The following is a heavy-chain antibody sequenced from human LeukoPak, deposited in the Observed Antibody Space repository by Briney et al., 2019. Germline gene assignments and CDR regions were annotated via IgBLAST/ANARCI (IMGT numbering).Heavy chain of an antibody. V-gene: IGHV4-39*01. CDR2: IYYAGST. CDR3: ACLSGNRRGVY. J-gene: IGHJ4*02. D-gene: IGHD3-10*01. CDR1: GGSIDRSTYY. Sequence: SETLSLTCTVSGGSIDRSTYYWGWIRQPPGGGLEWIGSIYYAGSTYYNTSLQSRVTMSVDTSSNQFSLKLNSLTAADTAIYHCACLSGNRRGVYWGQGIRVIVSS.